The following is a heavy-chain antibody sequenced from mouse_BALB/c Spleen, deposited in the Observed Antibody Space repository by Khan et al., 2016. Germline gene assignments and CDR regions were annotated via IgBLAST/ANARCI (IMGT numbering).Heavy chain of an antibody. CDR3: VRDTPFAY. V-gene: IGHV10S3*01. J-gene: IGHJ3*01. CDR2: IRSKSSNYAT. Sequence: EVQLVETGGGLVQPRGSLKLSCAASGFTFNTNAMNWVRQAPGKGLEWVSRIRSKSSNYATYYADSVKDRFTISRDDSQSMPYLQMNNLKTEDTARYYCVRDTPFAYWGQGTLVTVSA. CDR1: GFTFNTNA.